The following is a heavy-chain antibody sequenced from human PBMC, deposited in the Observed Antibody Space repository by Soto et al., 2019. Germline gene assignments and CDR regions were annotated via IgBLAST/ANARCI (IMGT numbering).Heavy chain of an antibody. Sequence: QVQLVQSGAEVKKPGSSVKVSCKASGGTFSSYAISWVRQAPGQGLEWMGGIIPIFGTANYAQKFQGRVTITADENTRTAYMELNSLRSEDTAVYYCARGYYDSSGYYGWFDPWGQGTLVTVSS. J-gene: IGHJ5*02. CDR1: GGTFSSYA. CDR2: IIPIFGTA. CDR3: ARGYYDSSGYYGWFDP. D-gene: IGHD3-22*01. V-gene: IGHV1-69*01.